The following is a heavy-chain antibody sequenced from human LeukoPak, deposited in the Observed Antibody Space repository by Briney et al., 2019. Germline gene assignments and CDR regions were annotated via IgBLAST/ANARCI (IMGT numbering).Heavy chain of an antibody. CDR3: ARSTMIGYFDY. Sequence: PSETVSLTCTVSGGSISSGDYYWSWIRQPPGKGLEWIGYIYYSGSTYYNPSLKSRVTISVDTSKNQFSLKLSSVTAADTAVYYCARSTMIGYFDYWGQGTLVTVSS. V-gene: IGHV4-30-4*08. J-gene: IGHJ4*02. D-gene: IGHD3-22*01. CDR2: IYYSGST. CDR1: GGSISSGDYY.